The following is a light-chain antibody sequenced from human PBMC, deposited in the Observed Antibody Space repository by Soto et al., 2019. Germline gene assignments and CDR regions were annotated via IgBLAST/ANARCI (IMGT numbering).Light chain of an antibody. CDR2: AVS. Sequence: EIMMTQSPGTLSASPGERATLSCRASQSVSGNLAWYRQNPGQAPRLLVYAVSTRATGIPARFSGNGSGTELTLTISSLQSEEFAVYYCQQYNKWPLTVGQGTKVEIK. V-gene: IGKV3-15*01. J-gene: IGKJ1*01. CDR1: QSVSGN. CDR3: QQYNKWPLT.